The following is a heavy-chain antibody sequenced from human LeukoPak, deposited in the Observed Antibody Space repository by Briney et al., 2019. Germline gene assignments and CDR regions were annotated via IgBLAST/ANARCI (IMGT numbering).Heavy chain of an antibody. Sequence: GASVKVSCKASGFTFTDYHMHWIRQAPGHGLEWMGRINPDTGGTNYAQTFQGRVTMTRDTSISTAYMELSRLRSDDTAVYYCARGSLWTPAYFDYWGQGTLVTVSS. D-gene: IGHD2-21*01. V-gene: IGHV1-2*06. J-gene: IGHJ4*02. CDR1: GFTFTDYH. CDR3: ARGSLWTPAYFDY. CDR2: INPDTGGT.